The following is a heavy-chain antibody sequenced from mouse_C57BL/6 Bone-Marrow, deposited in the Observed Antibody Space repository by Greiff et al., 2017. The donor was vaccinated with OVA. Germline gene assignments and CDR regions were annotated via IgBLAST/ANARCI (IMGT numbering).Heavy chain of an antibody. Sequence: QVQLKQSGAELAKPGASVKLSCKASGYTFTSYWMHWVKQRPGQGLEWIGYINPSSGYTKYNQKFKDKATLTADKSSSTAYMQLSSLTYEDSAVYYCAMGGRDWYFDVWGTGTTVTVSS. CDR3: AMGGRDWYFDV. V-gene: IGHV1-7*01. CDR1: GYTFTSYW. D-gene: IGHD4-1*01. CDR2: INPSSGYT. J-gene: IGHJ1*03.